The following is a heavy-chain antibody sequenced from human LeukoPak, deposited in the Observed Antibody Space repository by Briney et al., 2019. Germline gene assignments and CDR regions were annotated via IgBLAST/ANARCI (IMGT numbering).Heavy chain of an antibody. V-gene: IGHV5-51*01. CDR1: GHRLATYW. CDR2: IYPEDSDT. J-gene: IGHJ3*02. Sequence: GESLKISCQNSGHRLATYWIAWVRQMPGKGLEWMGIIYPEDSDTRYGPSFQGQVTISADKSIDTAYLQWNSLKTSGTAMYYCASTRDTLTSAFDIWGQGTMVTVSS. CDR3: ASTRDTLTSAFDI.